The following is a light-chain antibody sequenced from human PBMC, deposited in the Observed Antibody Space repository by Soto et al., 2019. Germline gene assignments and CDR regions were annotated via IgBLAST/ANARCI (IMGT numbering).Light chain of an antibody. V-gene: IGLV2-14*03. CDR2: DVS. CDR3: SSYTSSRTHYV. J-gene: IGLJ1*01. CDR1: SSDVGGYNY. Sequence: QSALTQPASVSGSPGQSITISCTGTSSDVGGYNYVSWYQQHPGKAPKLMIYDVSDRPSGVSNRFSGSKSGNTASLIISGLQAEDEADYYCSSYTSSRTHYVFGTGTKVTVL.